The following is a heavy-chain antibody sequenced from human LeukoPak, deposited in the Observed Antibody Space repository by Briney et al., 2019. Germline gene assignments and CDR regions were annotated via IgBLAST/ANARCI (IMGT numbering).Heavy chain of an antibody. J-gene: IGHJ4*02. Sequence: PSETLSLTCTVSGGSISSSSYYWGWIRQPPGKGLEWIGSIYYSGSTYYNPSLKSRVTISVDTSKNQFSLKLSSVTAADTAVYYCARSYRGDCYLPPCFGFDYWGQGTLVTVSS. V-gene: IGHV4-39*01. CDR3: ARSYRGDCYLPPCFGFDY. D-gene: IGHD2-21*02. CDR1: GGSISSSSYY. CDR2: IYYSGST.